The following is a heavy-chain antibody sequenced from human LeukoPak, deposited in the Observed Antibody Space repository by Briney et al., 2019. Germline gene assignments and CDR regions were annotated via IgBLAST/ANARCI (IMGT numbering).Heavy chain of an antibody. D-gene: IGHD6-6*01. CDR3: AREVAARLDY. CDR1: GGSISSSSYY. Sequence: SETLSLTCTVSGGSISSSSYYWGWIRQPPGKGLEWIGSIYYSGSTYCNPSLKSRVTISVDTSKNQFSLKLSSVTAADTAVYYCAREVAARLDYWGQGTLVTVSS. J-gene: IGHJ4*02. CDR2: IYYSGST. V-gene: IGHV4-39*02.